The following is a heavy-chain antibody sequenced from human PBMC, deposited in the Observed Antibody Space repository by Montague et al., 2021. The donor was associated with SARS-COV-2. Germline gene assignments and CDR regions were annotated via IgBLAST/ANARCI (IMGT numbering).Heavy chain of an antibody. CDR2: IPDSGST. CDR1: GGSISSFY. D-gene: IGHD2-15*01. Sequence: SETLSLTCTVSGGSISSFYWSWFRQPPGKGQEWIGYIPDSGSTNYNPSLTSRVTMSVDTSKNQFSLKVNSVTAADTAVYYCARHYSATLPAVYWGQGTLVTVSS. V-gene: IGHV4-59*08. CDR3: ARHYSATLPAVY. J-gene: IGHJ4*02.